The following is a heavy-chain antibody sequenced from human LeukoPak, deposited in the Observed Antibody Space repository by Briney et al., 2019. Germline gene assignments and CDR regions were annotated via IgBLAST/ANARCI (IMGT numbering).Heavy chain of an antibody. J-gene: IGHJ4*02. D-gene: IGHD3-9*01. CDR2: IYYSGST. V-gene: IGHV4-59*08. CDR3: ARHVWLQPFDY. Sequence: PSETLSLTCSVSGGSMNSYYGSWIRQSPGKGLEWIGYIYYSGSTNYNPSLKSRVTISVDTSKKQFSLKLSSVTAADTAVYYCARHVWLQPFDYWGQGTLVTVSS. CDR1: GGSMNSYY.